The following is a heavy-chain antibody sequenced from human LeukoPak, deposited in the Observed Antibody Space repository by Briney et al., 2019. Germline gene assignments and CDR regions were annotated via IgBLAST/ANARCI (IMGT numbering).Heavy chain of an antibody. Sequence: GGSLRLSCAASGFTFSSYAMSWVRQAPGKGLEWVSAISGSGGSTYYADYVKGQFTISRDNSKNTLYLQMNSLRAEDTAVYYCAKNSITIFGVVIKAEYFQHWGQGTLVTVSS. CDR1: GFTFSSYA. J-gene: IGHJ1*01. V-gene: IGHV3-23*01. D-gene: IGHD3-3*01. CDR3: AKNSITIFGVVIKAEYFQH. CDR2: ISGSGGST.